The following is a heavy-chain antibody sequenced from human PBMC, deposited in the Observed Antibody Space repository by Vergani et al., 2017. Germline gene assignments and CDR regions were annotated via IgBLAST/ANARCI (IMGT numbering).Heavy chain of an antibody. Sequence: QVHLVESGGGVVQPGGSLRLFCAASRFTFSSYGMHWVRQAPGKGLELVAFIRYDGSNKYYADSVKGRFTTSRDNSKNTLYLQMNSLRVEDTAVYYCAKDRDFLVSGSGWYAFDYWGQGILVTVSS. CDR2: IRYDGSNK. CDR3: AKDRDFLVSGSGWYAFDY. V-gene: IGHV3-30*02. J-gene: IGHJ4*02. CDR1: RFTFSSYG. D-gene: IGHD6-19*01.